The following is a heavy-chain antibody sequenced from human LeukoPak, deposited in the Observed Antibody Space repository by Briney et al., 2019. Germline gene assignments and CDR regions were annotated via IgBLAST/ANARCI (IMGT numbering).Heavy chain of an antibody. J-gene: IGHJ4*02. CDR2: TYYRSKWYN. Sequence: SQTLSLTCAISGDSVSSNSAAWNWIRQSPSRGLEWLGRTYYRSKWYNDYAVSVKSRISINPDTSKNQFSLQLNSVTPEDTAVYYCARGGVGGLRLEAPFDYWGQGTLVTVSS. CDR1: GDSVSSNSAA. V-gene: IGHV6-1*01. D-gene: IGHD5-12*01. CDR3: ARGGVGGLRLEAPFDY.